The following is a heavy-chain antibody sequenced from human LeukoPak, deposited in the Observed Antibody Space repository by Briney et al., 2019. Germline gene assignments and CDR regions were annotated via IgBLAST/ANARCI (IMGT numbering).Heavy chain of an antibody. CDR2: IYPGDSET. CDR3: ARTFTGYSSSWYTDYYGMDV. D-gene: IGHD6-13*01. CDR1: GYSFTSYW. Sequence: KIGESLKISCKGSGYSFTSYWIGWVRQMPGKGLEWMGIIYPGDSETRYSPSFQGQVTISADKSISTAYLPWRRLKASDTATYYCARTFTGYSSSWYTDYYGMDVWGQGTTVTVSS. V-gene: IGHV5-51*01. J-gene: IGHJ6*02.